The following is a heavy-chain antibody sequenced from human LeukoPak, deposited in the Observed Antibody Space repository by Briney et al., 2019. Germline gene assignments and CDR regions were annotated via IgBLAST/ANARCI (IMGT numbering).Heavy chain of an antibody. D-gene: IGHD3-10*01. CDR3: AKDGYYGSGSYPPLDY. Sequence: PGGSLRLSCAASGFTFSSYAMSWVRQAPGKGLEWVSAISGSGGSTYYADSVKGRFTISGDNSKNTLYLQMNSLRAEDTAVYYCAKDGYYGSGSYPPLDYWGQGTLVTVSS. V-gene: IGHV3-23*01. CDR1: GFTFSSYA. J-gene: IGHJ4*02. CDR2: ISGSGGST.